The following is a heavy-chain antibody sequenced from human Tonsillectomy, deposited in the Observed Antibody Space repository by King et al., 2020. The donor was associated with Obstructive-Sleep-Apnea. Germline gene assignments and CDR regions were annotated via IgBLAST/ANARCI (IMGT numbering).Heavy chain of an antibody. CDR1: GFTFRTYS. Sequence: VQLVESGGGLVKPGGSLRLSCAAFGFTFRTYSMNWVRQAPGKGLEWVSSISSSSSYINYADSVKGRFTISRDNAKNSLYLQMNSLRAEDTAVYYWAREFLLGIAAWDFDYWGQGTLVTVSS. CDR3: AREFLLGIAAWDFDY. D-gene: IGHD6-13*01. CDR2: ISSSSSYI. J-gene: IGHJ4*02. V-gene: IGHV3-21*01.